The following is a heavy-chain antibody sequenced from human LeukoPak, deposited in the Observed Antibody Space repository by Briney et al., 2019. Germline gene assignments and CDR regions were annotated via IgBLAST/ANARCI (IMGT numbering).Heavy chain of an antibody. Sequence: SQTLSLTCTVSGRSISSSSYYWDWIRQPPGKGLEWIGSIYYRGSTNYTPSLQIRVTISVDTSKNQFSLKLSSVTAADTAVYYCARLIAVAVTFDYWGQGTLVTVSS. D-gene: IGHD6-19*01. CDR3: ARLIAVAVTFDY. CDR1: GRSISSSSYY. CDR2: IYYRGST. V-gene: IGHV4-39*01. J-gene: IGHJ4*02.